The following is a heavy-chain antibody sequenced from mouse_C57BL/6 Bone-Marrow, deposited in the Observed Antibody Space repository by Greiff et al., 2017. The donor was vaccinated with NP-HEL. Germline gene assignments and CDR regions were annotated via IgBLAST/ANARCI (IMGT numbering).Heavy chain of an antibody. D-gene: IGHD4-1*01. CDR1: GYTFTSYG. Sequence: VQLQESGAELARPGASVKLSCKASGYTFTSYGISWVKQRPGQGLEWIGEIYPRSGNTYYNEKFKGKATLTADKSSSTAYMELRSLTSEDSAVYFCARRGLGPVFAYWGQGTLVTVSA. CDR2: IYPRSGNT. J-gene: IGHJ3*01. V-gene: IGHV1-81*01. CDR3: ARRGLGPVFAY.